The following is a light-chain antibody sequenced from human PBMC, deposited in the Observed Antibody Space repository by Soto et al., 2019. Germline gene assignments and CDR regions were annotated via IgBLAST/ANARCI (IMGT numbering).Light chain of an antibody. J-gene: IGLJ2*01. CDR2: DVS. Sequence: QSALTQPASVSGSPGQSITISCTGTSSDVGGYNYVSWYQQHPGKAPKLMIYDVSSRPSGVSNRFSGSKSGNTASLTISGLLSEDEADSYCTSYTTNKTPLFGGGTKLTVL. CDR1: SSDVGGYNY. CDR3: TSYTTNKTPL. V-gene: IGLV2-14*03.